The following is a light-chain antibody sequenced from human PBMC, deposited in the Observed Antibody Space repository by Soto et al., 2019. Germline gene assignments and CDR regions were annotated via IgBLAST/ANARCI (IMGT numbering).Light chain of an antibody. J-gene: IGLJ1*01. V-gene: IGLV1-44*01. CDR1: SSNIGSNT. CDR3: SSWDDSLDAAV. Sequence: QSVLTQPPSASGTPGQRATISCSGSSSNIGSNTVNWHQQLPGTAPKLLIYTNDQRPSGVPDRFSGSRSGTSASLAISGLQFEDEADYHCSSWDDSLDAAVFGAGTKVTVL. CDR2: TND.